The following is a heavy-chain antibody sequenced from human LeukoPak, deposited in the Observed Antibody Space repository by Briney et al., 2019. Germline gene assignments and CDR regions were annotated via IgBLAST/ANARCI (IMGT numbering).Heavy chain of an antibody. Sequence: GGSLRLSCAASGFTFRNHWMHWVRQTPGKGLVWVPRISSDGSSTTYADSVKGRFTISRDNAKNTLYLQMNNLRAEDTAMYYCARDQRVTGRPDIDYWGQGTLVIVSS. CDR2: ISSDGSST. CDR1: GFTFRNHW. J-gene: IGHJ4*02. D-gene: IGHD6-6*01. V-gene: IGHV3-74*03. CDR3: ARDQRVTGRPDIDY.